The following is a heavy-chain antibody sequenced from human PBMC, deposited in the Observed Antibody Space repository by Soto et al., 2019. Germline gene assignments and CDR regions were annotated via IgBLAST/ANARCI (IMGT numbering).Heavy chain of an antibody. Sequence: QVQLVESGGGVVQPGRSLRLSCAASGFTFSSYAMHWVRQAPGKGLEWVAVISYDGNNKYYADSVKGRFTISRDNSKNTLYLQMNSLRAEDTAVFYCARGSARRIAATGGPGIHLDYWGQGTLVTVSS. CDR2: ISYDGNNK. CDR3: ARGSARRIAATGGPGIHLDY. J-gene: IGHJ4*02. V-gene: IGHV3-30-3*01. D-gene: IGHD6-13*01. CDR1: GFTFSSYA.